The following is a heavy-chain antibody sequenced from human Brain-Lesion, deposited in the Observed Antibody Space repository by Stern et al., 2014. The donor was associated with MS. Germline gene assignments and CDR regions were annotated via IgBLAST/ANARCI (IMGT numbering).Heavy chain of an antibody. CDR1: GYIFTGYY. V-gene: IGHV1-2*02. Sequence: VQLVESGAEVKKPGASVKVSCKTSGYIFTGYYIHWVRQAPGQGLERMAWINRNTGGTKYAQKFQGRVNKSRDTSISTAYVELSSLTSDDTAVYYCARDQRGITIFGVVTDYYYLGMDVWGQGTTVTVSS. CDR2: INRNTGGT. J-gene: IGHJ6*02. D-gene: IGHD3-3*01. CDR3: ARDQRGITIFGVVTDYYYLGMDV.